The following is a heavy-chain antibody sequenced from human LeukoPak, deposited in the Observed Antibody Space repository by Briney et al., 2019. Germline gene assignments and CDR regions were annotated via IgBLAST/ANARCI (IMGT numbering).Heavy chain of an antibody. Sequence: PGGSLRHSCAASGFTFSSYWMYWVRQAPGKGLVWASCINTDGSSTSYADSVKGRFTISRDNAKNTLYLQMNSLRAEDTAVYYCARWPYSSSYYFDYWGQGTLVTVSS. CDR2: INTDGSST. CDR3: ARWPYSSSYYFDY. CDR1: GFTFSSYW. V-gene: IGHV3-74*01. D-gene: IGHD6-6*01. J-gene: IGHJ4*02.